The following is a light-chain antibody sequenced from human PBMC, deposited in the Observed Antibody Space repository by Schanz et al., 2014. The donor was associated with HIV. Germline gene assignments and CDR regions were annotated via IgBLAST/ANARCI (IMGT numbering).Light chain of an antibody. Sequence: QSVLTQPPSVSGAPGQRVTISCTRSSSNVGARYDVHWYQQLPGTAPKLLIYDNNKRPSGIPDRFSGSKSGTSATLGIAGLQTGDEADYYCGTWDSSLSADVFGTGTKLTVL. J-gene: IGLJ1*01. CDR1: SSNVGARYD. CDR3: GTWDSSLSADV. CDR2: DNN. V-gene: IGLV1-51*01.